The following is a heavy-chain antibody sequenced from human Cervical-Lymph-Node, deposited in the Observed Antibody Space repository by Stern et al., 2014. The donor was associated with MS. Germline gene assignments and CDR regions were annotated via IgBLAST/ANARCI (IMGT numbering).Heavy chain of an antibody. CDR3: ASHIYDFWSGYYVGHDLEYGMDV. CDR2: ISSSSSTI. CDR1: GFTFSSYS. V-gene: IGHV3-48*02. J-gene: IGHJ6*02. D-gene: IGHD3-3*01. Sequence: EVQLVQSGGGLVQPGGSLRLSCAASGFTFSSYSMNWVRQAPGKGLEWVSYISSSSSTIYYADSVKGRVTISRDNVKNSLYLQMNSLGDEDTAVYYLASHIYDFWSGYYVGHDLEYGMDVWGQGTTVTVSS.